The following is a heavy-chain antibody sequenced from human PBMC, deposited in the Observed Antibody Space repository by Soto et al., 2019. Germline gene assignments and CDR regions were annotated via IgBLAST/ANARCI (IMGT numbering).Heavy chain of an antibody. V-gene: IGHV3-23*01. J-gene: IGHJ4*02. CDR1: GFTFSSYA. Sequence: EVQLLESGGGLVQPGGSLRLSCAASGFTFSSYAMSWVRQAPAKGLEWVSLISGSGGSTYYADSVKGRFTISRDNSKNTVYLQMNSLRAEDTAVYYCTTVTTVDYYFDYWGQGTLVTVSS. CDR2: ISGSGGST. CDR3: TTVTTVDYYFDY. D-gene: IGHD4-17*01.